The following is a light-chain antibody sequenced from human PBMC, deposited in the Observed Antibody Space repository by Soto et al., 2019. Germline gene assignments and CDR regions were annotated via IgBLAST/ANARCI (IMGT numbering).Light chain of an antibody. CDR2: GAS. CDR3: QQYGSSSYT. J-gene: IGKJ2*01. CDR1: QSVSSTY. Sequence: EIVLTQSPGTLSLSPGERATPSCRASQSVSSTYLAWYQQNPGQAPRLLIYGASSRATGIPDRFSGSGSGTDFTLTISRLEPEDFAVYFCQQYGSSSYTFGQGTKLEIK. V-gene: IGKV3-20*01.